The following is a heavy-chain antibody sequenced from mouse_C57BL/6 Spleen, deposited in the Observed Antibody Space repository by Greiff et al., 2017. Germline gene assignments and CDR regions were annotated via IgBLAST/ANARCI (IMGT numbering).Heavy chain of an antibody. Sequence: EVQLVESGGDLVKPGGSLKFSCAASGFTFSSYGLSWVRQTPDNRLEWVATISSGGSYTYYPDSVKGRFTISRDHAKNTLYLQMSSLKSEDTAMYYCATLNWDDWFAYWGQGTLVTVSA. CDR2: ISSGGSYT. CDR1: GFTFSSYG. CDR3: ATLNWDDWFAY. V-gene: IGHV5-6*01. J-gene: IGHJ3*01. D-gene: IGHD4-1*01.